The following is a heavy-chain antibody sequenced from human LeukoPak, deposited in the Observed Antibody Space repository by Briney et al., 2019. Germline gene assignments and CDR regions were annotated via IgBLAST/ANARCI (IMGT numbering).Heavy chain of an antibody. CDR3: ARGITMVRGVIITTFDY. CDR1: GYTFTGYY. J-gene: IGHJ4*02. D-gene: IGHD3-10*01. V-gene: IGHV1-2*02. Sequence: ATVEVSCKASGYTFTGYYMHWVRQAPGQGLEWMGWINPNSGGTNYAQKFQGRVTMTRDTSISTAYMELSRLRSDDTAVYYCARGITMVRGVIITTFDYWGQGTLVTVSS. CDR2: INPNSGGT.